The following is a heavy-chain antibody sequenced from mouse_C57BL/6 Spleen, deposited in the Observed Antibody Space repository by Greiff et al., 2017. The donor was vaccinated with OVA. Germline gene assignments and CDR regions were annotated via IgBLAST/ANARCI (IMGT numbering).Heavy chain of an antibody. CDR2: IDPEDGET. CDR3: ASVGGVYYGNYPGY. D-gene: IGHD2-1*01. CDR1: GFNIKDYY. Sequence: EVQLQQSGAELVKPGASVKLSCTASGFNIKDYYMHWVKQRPEQGLEWIGRIDPEDGETKYAQKFKGKATITADTSSNTAYLQLSSLTSEDSAVYYCASVGGVYYGNYPGYWGQGTTLTVSS. V-gene: IGHV14-2*01. J-gene: IGHJ2*01.